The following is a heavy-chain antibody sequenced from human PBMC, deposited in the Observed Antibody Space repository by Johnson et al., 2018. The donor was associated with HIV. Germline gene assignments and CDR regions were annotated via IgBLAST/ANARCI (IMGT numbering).Heavy chain of an antibody. CDR3: ARDGDDGDEADDTKGAFDI. CDR2: INWNGGST. CDR1: GFTFKEYG. V-gene: IGHV3-20*04. J-gene: IGHJ3*02. Sequence: VQLVESGGGLVQPGGSLRLSCTASGFTFKEYGMSWVRQAPGKGLEWVSGINWNGGSTGYADSVKARFTISRDDARNTLYLQMNSLRGEDTALYYCARDGDDGDEADDTKGAFDIWGQGTMVTVSS. D-gene: IGHD3-9*01.